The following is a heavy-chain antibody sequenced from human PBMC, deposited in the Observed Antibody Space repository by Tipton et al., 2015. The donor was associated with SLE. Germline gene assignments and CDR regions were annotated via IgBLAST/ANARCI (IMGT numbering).Heavy chain of an antibody. Sequence: SLRLSCAAYGFTSSDYAMNWVRQAPGKGLEWVGFIKIKAYGGTTEYAASVKDRFTISRDDSKSIAYLQMNSLKTEDTALYFCAKDLGQATAVSYFFAMDVWGQGTTVTVSS. CDR2: IKIKAYGGTT. J-gene: IGHJ6*02. CDR3: AKDLGQATAVSYFFAMDV. D-gene: IGHD6-13*01. CDR1: GFTSSDYA. V-gene: IGHV3-49*04.